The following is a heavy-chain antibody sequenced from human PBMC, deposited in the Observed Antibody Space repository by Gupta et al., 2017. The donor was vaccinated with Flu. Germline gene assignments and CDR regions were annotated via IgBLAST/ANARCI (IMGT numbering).Heavy chain of an antibody. D-gene: IGHD5-12*01. CDR2: IYYSGST. J-gene: IGHJ3*02. Sequence: IGYIYYSGSTNYNPSLKSRVTISVDTSKNQFSLKLSSVTAADTAVYYCARGLWGGYAGGAFDIWGQGTMVTVSS. V-gene: IGHV4-59*09. CDR3: ARGLWGGYAGGAFDI.